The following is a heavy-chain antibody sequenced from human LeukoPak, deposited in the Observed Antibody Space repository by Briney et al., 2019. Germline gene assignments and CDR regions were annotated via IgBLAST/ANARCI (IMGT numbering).Heavy chain of an antibody. J-gene: IGHJ4*02. V-gene: IGHV3-23*01. CDR1: GFTFSSYA. CDR2: ISGSGGST. CDR3: AKVGSSSWHLVGDYFDY. D-gene: IGHD6-13*01. Sequence: GGSLRLSCAASGFTFSSYAMSWVRQAPGKGLEWVSAISGSGGSTYYADSVKGRFTISRDNSKNTLYLQMNSLRAEDTAVYYCAKVGSSSWHLVGDYFDYWGQGTLVTVSS.